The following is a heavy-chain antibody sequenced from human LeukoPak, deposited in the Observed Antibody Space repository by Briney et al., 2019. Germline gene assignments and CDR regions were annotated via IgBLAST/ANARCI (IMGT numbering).Heavy chain of an antibody. V-gene: IGHV1-18*01. Sequence: ASVKVSCKASGYTFTSYGFSWVRQAPGQRLEWMGWISTYNGDTNYAQALQDSVTMPTDTSASTAYMELRSLRSDDTAVYYCARGLGTYPEIPLDYWGQGTLVAVSS. CDR3: ARGLGTYPEIPLDY. CDR2: ISTYNGDT. CDR1: GYTFTSYG. D-gene: IGHD3-16*02. J-gene: IGHJ4*02.